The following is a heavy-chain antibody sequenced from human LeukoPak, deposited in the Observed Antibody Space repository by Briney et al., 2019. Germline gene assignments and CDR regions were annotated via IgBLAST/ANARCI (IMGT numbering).Heavy chain of an antibody. CDR1: GYTFTGYY. CDR3: ARGRNGIAARSWFDP. Sequence: ASVKVSCKASGYTFTGYYMHWVRQAPGQGLEWMGRINPNSGGTNYAQKFQGRVTMTRDTSISTAYMELSRLRSDDTAVYYCARGRNGIAARSWFDPWGQGTLVTVSS. V-gene: IGHV1-2*06. J-gene: IGHJ5*02. D-gene: IGHD6-6*01. CDR2: INPNSGGT.